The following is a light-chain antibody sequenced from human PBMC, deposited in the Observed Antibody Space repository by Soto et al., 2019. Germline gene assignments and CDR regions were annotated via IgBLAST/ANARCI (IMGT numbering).Light chain of an antibody. Sequence: DIQINKSPSTLSASVGDRVTITCRASQTISSWSAWYQQKPGKAPKLLIYKASTLESGVPSRFSGSGSGTEFTLTISSLQPEDFATYYCLQHNSYLWTFGQGTKVDIK. V-gene: IGKV1-5*03. CDR3: LQHNSYLWT. CDR2: KAS. CDR1: QTISSW. J-gene: IGKJ1*01.